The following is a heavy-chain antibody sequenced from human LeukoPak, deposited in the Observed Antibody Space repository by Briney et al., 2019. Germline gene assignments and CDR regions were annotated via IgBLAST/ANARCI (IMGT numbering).Heavy chain of an antibody. Sequence: PSETLSLTCTVSGGSISSYYWSWIRQPAGKGLEWIGRIYTSGSTNYNPSLKRRVTISVDTSKKQFSLKLSSVPAADTAVYYCARVTRLSFDPWGQGTLVTVSS. V-gene: IGHV4-4*07. CDR1: GGSISSYY. J-gene: IGHJ5*02. CDR3: ARVTRLSFDP. D-gene: IGHD4-23*01. CDR2: IYTSGST.